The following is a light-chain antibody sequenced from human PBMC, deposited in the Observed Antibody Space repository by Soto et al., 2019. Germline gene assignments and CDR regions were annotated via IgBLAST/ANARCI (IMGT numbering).Light chain of an antibody. J-gene: IGKJ5*01. CDR2: AAS. CDR3: QQRQYWPPIT. V-gene: IGKV3D-20*02. Sequence: EIVMTQSPSTLSVSPGERATLSCRASQSVNSNFLAWYQQKRGQVPRLLIYAASIRATGTPDRFSGSGSGTDFTLTISSLEPEDFAVYYCQQRQYWPPITFGQGTRLEIK. CDR1: QSVNSNF.